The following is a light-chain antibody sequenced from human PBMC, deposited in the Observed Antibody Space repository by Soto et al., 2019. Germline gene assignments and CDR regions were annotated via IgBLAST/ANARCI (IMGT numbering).Light chain of an antibody. CDR2: SAS. Sequence: IQLTQSPSSLSASVGDRVTITCQASQDISKSVNWYQQKLGKVPKLLIYSASNLETGVPSRFSGSGSGTDFTFTISSLQPEDVATYYCQQCHYLLTFGGGTKVDIK. CDR1: QDISKS. V-gene: IGKV1-33*01. CDR3: QQCHYLLT. J-gene: IGKJ4*01.